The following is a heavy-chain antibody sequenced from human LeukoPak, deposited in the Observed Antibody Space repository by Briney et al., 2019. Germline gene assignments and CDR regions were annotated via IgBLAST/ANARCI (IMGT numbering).Heavy chain of an antibody. CDR3: AREEASAGDY. CDR2: IYYTGVT. J-gene: IGHJ4*02. D-gene: IGHD6-13*01. V-gene: IGHV4-39*01. Sequence: PSETLSLTCTVSGGSISSNSHYWAWIRQPPGKGLEWIGSIYYTGVTFYSPSLKSRVTMSVDTSKNQFSLKVISVTAADTAVYYCAREEASAGDYWGQGTLVTVSS. CDR1: GGSISSNSHY.